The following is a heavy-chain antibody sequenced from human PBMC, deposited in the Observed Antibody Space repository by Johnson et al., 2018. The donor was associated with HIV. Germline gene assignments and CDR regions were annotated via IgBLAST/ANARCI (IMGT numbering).Heavy chain of an antibody. D-gene: IGHD4-23*01. V-gene: IGHV3-20*04. CDR2: IYWNGGSI. J-gene: IGHJ3*02. CDR3: AKDLLGGNKGFDAFDI. CDR1: GFSFDDYG. Sequence: VQLVESGGGVVRPGGSLRLSCAASGFSFDDYGLSWVRQAPGKGLEWVSGIYWNGGSIGYADSVKGRFTISRDNSKNSLYRQMNSLRAEDTALYYCAKDLLGGNKGFDAFDIGGQGTMVTVSS.